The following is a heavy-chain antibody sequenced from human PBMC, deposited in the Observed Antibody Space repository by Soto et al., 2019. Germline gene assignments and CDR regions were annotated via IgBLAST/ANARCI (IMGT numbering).Heavy chain of an antibody. CDR1: GGSISSDNYY. V-gene: IGHV4-31*03. CDR3: ASEGGSREGYGLDV. Sequence: QVQLQESGPGLVRPSQTLSLTCTVSGGSISSDNYYWSWIRQLPGKGREWIGYIYYSGSTYYNPSLKSRVASSVDMSENHFSLRLISATAADTAVYYCASEGGSREGYGLDVWGQGTTVTVSS. CDR2: IYYSGST. D-gene: IGHD3-16*01. J-gene: IGHJ6*02.